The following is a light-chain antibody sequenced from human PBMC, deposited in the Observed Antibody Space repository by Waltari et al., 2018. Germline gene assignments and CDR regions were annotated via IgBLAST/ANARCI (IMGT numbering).Light chain of an antibody. Sequence: DIQMTQSPSSVSASVGDRVTITCRASQDISTWLAWYQQKPGKAPTLLIYAASSLQGGVPSRFSGSGSGTDFTLTISSLQPEDFATYYCQQASSFPITFGQGTRLEIK. CDR2: AAS. CDR3: QQASSFPIT. J-gene: IGKJ5*01. CDR1: QDISTW. V-gene: IGKV1-12*01.